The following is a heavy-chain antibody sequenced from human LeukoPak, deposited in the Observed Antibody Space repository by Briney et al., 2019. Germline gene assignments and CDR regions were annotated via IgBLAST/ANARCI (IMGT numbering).Heavy chain of an antibody. V-gene: IGHV4-34*01. CDR2: INLRGST. Sequence: SETLSLTCALFGGSFSDYYWSWLRQPPGKGLEWIGEINLRGSTNYNPSLKSRVTISVDTSKNQFSLKLTSVTAADTAIFYCARGLGQLDSWGQGTLVTVSS. D-gene: IGHD2-2*01. J-gene: IGHJ4*02. CDR3: ARGLGQLDS. CDR1: GGSFSDYY.